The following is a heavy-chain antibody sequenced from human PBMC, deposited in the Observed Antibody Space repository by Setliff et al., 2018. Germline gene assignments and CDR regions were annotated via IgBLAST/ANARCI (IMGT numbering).Heavy chain of an antibody. CDR3: ATDHYNRFDV. V-gene: IGHV1-18*01. J-gene: IGHJ3*01. CDR2: ISPANGNT. D-gene: IGHD4-4*01. CDR1: GYNFISYG. Sequence: GGPVKVSCKASGYNFISYGISWVRQAPGQGLEWMGWISPANGNTNYIQRFQDRVTMTIDTSTSTIYMELRSLRSDDTAVYYCATDHYNRFDVWGQGTMVTVSS.